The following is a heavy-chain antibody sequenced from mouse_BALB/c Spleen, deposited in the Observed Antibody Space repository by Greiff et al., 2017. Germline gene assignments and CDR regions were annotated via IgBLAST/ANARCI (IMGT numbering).Heavy chain of an antibody. V-gene: IGHV5-12-2*01. Sequence: EVHLVESGGGLVQPGGSLKLSCAASGFTFSSYTMSWVRQTPEKRLEWVAYISNGGGSTYYPDTVKGRFTISRDNAKNTLYLQMSSLKSEDTAMYYCARHGYDDYYAMDYWGQGTSVTVSS. CDR3: ARHGYDDYYAMDY. D-gene: IGHD2-2*01. J-gene: IGHJ4*01. CDR1: GFTFSSYT. CDR2: ISNGGGST.